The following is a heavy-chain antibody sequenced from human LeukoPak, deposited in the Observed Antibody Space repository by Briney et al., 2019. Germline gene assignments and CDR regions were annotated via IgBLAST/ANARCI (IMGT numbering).Heavy chain of an antibody. CDR1: GFTFSSYG. CDR3: AREAHYYVILTGYYSRSGSDY. CDR2: ISSSGSTI. Sequence: GGSLRLSCAASGFTFSSYGMNWVRQAPGKGLEWVSYISSSGSTIYYADSVKGRFTISRDNAKNSLYLQMNSLRAEDTAVYYRAREAHYYVILTGYYSRSGSDYWGQGTLVTVSS. J-gene: IGHJ4*02. V-gene: IGHV3-48*03. D-gene: IGHD3-9*01.